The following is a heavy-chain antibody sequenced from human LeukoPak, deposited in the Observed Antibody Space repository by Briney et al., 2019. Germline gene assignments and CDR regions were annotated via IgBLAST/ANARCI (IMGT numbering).Heavy chain of an antibody. J-gene: IGHJ4*02. CDR3: ARDPKLESLDY. D-gene: IGHD1-1*01. CDR1: GFTFSSYA. V-gene: IGHV3-30*04. Sequence: GGSLRLSCAASGFTFSSYAMSWVRQAPGKGLGWVAVISYDGSNKYYADSVKGRFTISRDNSKNTLYLQMNSLRAEDTAVYYCARDPKLESLDYWGQGTLVTVSS. CDR2: ISYDGSNK.